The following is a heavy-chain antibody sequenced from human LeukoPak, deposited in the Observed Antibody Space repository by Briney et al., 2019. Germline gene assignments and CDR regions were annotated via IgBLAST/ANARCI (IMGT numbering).Heavy chain of an antibody. D-gene: IGHD6-13*01. CDR1: GFTFDDYG. Sequence: PGGSLRLSCAASGFTFDDYGMSWVRHAPGKGLEWVSGINWNGGSTGYADSVKGRFTISRDNSKNSLYLQMNSLRAEDTALYYCAKGAPIAAAGTSYFDYWGQGTLVTVSS. CDR3: AKGAPIAAAGTSYFDY. CDR2: INWNGGST. V-gene: IGHV3-20*04. J-gene: IGHJ4*02.